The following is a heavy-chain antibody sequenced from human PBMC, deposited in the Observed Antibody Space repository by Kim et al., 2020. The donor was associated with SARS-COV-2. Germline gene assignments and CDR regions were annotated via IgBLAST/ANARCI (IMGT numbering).Heavy chain of an antibody. V-gene: IGHV3-64D*06. D-gene: IGHD2-2*01. J-gene: IGHJ4*02. CDR1: GFTFSSYA. CDR3: VHGYCSSTSCSRFDY. Sequence: GGSLRLSCSASGFTFSSYAMHWVRQAPGKGLEYVSAISSNGGSTYYADSVKGRFTISRDNSKNTLYLQMSSLRAEDTAVYYCVHGYCSSTSCSRFDYWGQGTLVTVSS. CDR2: ISSNGGST.